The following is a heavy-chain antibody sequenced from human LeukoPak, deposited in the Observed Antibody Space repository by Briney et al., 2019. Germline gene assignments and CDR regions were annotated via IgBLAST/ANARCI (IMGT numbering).Heavy chain of an antibody. CDR3: AKDQDVAAAGTWGSIDY. D-gene: IGHD6-13*01. Sequence: GGSLRLSCAASGFNYSSYTMNWVRQAPGMGLEWLSYISASRDITYYADSVKGRFTISRDNSRNTLYLQMNSLRAEDTAVYYCAKDQDVAAAGTWGSIDYWGQGTLVTVSS. J-gene: IGHJ4*02. CDR1: GFNYSSYT. CDR2: ISASRDIT. V-gene: IGHV3-48*04.